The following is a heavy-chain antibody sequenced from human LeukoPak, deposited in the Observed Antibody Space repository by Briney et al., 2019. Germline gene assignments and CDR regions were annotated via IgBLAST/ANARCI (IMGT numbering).Heavy chain of an antibody. CDR3: ARGPYTHYDSSGDYYNWFDP. J-gene: IGHJ5*02. D-gene: IGHD3-22*01. CDR2: IIPIFGTA. V-gene: IGHV1-69*05. Sequence: GASVKVSCKASGGTFSSYAFSWVRQAPGQGLEWMGGIIPIFGTANYARKFQGRVMITTDESTSTAYLELSSLGSEDTAVYYCARGPYTHYDSSGDYYNWFDPWGQGTLVTVSS. CDR1: GGTFSSYA.